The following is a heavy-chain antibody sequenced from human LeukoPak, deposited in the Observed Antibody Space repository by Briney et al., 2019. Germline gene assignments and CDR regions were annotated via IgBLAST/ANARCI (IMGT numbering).Heavy chain of an antibody. V-gene: IGHV3-13*01. CDR3: ARGGIQVSGIDEFDY. J-gene: IGHJ4*02. Sequence: GGSLRLSCAASGFTFIDYDMHWVRQVIGKGLEWVSATGIRGDTHYSGSVKGRFTTSRENAESSLYLQMNSLRAEDTAVYYCARGGIQVSGIDEFDYWGQGTLVTVSS. CDR1: GFTFIDYD. D-gene: IGHD6-19*01. CDR2: TGIRGDT.